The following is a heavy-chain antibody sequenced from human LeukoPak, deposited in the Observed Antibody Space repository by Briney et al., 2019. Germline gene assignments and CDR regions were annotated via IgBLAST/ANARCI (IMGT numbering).Heavy chain of an antibody. CDR1: GFTFSSYA. CDR2: ISGSGGST. Sequence: GGSLRLSCAASGFTFSSYAMSWVRQAPGKGLEWVSAISGSGGSTYYADSVKGRFTISRDNSKNSLYLQMNSLRAEDTALYYCAKDISPYSSSWHSNWFDPWGQGTLVTVSS. D-gene: IGHD6-13*01. V-gene: IGHV3-23*01. J-gene: IGHJ5*02. CDR3: AKDISPYSSSWHSNWFDP.